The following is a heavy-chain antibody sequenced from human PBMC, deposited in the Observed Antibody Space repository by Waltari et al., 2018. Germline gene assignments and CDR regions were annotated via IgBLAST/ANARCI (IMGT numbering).Heavy chain of an antibody. J-gene: IGHJ3*02. Sequence: VQLQQWGAGLLKPSETLSLTCAVYGCSLPGAWWSWIRLPPGKGLEWIGEVNHSGYTSYTPSLKRRVTIPVDTSKNQFYLSRRSVAAADTAVYYCAKHRDPGHSFDNWGQGTAVTVSS. CDR2: VNHSGYT. V-gene: IGHV4-34*02. D-gene: IGHD2-21*01. CDR3: AKHRDPGHSFDN. CDR1: GCSLPGAW.